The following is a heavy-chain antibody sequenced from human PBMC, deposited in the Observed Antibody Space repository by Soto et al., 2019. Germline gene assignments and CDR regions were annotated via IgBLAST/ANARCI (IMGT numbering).Heavy chain of an antibody. V-gene: IGHV3-30-3*01. CDR3: ASAAAAGTGYYGMDV. D-gene: IGHD6-13*01. J-gene: IGHJ6*02. CDR1: GFTFSSYA. Sequence: GESLKISCAASGFTFSSYAMHWVRQAPGKGLEWVAVISYDGSNKYYADSVKGRFTISRDNSKNTLYLQMNSLRAEDTAVYYCASAAAAGTGYYGMDVWGQGTTVTVSS. CDR2: ISYDGSNK.